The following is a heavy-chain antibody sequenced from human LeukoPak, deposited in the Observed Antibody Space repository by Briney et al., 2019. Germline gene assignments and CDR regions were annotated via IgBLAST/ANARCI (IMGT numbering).Heavy chain of an antibody. D-gene: IGHD3-10*01. CDR3: ARVSSMVRGVPFDY. CDR1: GGSFSGYY. V-gene: IGHV4-34*01. J-gene: IGHJ4*02. Sequence: SETLSLTCAVYGGSFSGYYWSWIRQPPGKGLEWIGEINHSGSTNYNPSLKSRVTISVDTSKNQFSLKLSSVTAADTAVYYCARVSSMVRGVPFDYGGQGTLVTVSP. CDR2: INHSGST.